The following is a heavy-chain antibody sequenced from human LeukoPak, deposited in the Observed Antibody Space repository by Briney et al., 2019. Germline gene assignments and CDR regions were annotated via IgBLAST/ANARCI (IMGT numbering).Heavy chain of an antibody. CDR3: ARVKGGIFDY. J-gene: IGHJ4*02. Sequence: SQTLSLTCALSGDTVSTNYVTWNWIRQSPSRGPEWLGRTYFRSKWSNDYAVSVKSRITVNPDTSKNPFSLQLISVTPEDTAIYYCARVKGGIFDYWGQGTLVTVSS. CDR1: GDTVSTNYVT. V-gene: IGHV6-1*01. CDR2: TYFRSKWSN. D-gene: IGHD3-16*01.